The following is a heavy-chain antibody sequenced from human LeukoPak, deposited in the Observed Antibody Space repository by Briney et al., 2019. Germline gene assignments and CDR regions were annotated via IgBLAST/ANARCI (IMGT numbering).Heavy chain of an antibody. V-gene: IGHV3-30-3*01. CDR2: ISNDGSNK. CDR3: ARGPDPEYSSSSPIVFDY. J-gene: IGHJ4*02. Sequence: GGSLRLSCAASGFTFSSDAMHWVRQAPGKGLEWVAVISNDGSNKDYADSVKGRITISRDNSKNTLYLQMNSLRAEDTAVYYCARGPDPEYSSSSPIVFDYWGQGTLVTVSS. D-gene: IGHD6-6*01. CDR1: GFTFSSDA.